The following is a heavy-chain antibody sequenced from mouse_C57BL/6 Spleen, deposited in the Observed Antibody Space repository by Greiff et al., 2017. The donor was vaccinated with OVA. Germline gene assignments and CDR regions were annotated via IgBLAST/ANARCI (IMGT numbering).Heavy chain of an antibody. J-gene: IGHJ2*01. CDR2: IDPSDSET. CDR3: ARERGYGNYGGYFDY. V-gene: IGHV1-52*01. Sequence: QVQLQQPGAELVRPGSSVKLSCKASGYTFTSYWMHWVQQRPIQGLEWIGNIDPSDSETHYNQKFKDKATLTVDKSSSTAYMQLSSLTSEDSAVYYGARERGYGNYGGYFDYWGQGTTLTVSS. CDR1: GYTFTSYW. D-gene: IGHD2-1*01.